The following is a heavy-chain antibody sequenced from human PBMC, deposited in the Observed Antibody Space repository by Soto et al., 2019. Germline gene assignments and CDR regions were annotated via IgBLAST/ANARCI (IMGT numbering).Heavy chain of an antibody. V-gene: IGHV1-2*02. Sequence: ASVKVSCKASGYSFTGYNLHWVRQAPGQGLEWMGWINPNSGGTNYAQKFQGRVTMTRDTSISLAYMELSRLRSDDTAVYYCARDGKGDYYLLTGYYNYYGMDVWGQGTTVTV. CDR1: GYSFTGYN. CDR2: INPNSGGT. D-gene: IGHD3-9*01. J-gene: IGHJ6*02. CDR3: ARDGKGDYYLLTGYYNYYGMDV.